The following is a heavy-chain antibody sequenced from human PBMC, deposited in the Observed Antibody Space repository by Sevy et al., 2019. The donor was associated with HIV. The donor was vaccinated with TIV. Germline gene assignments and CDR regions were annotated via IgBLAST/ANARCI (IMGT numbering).Heavy chain of an antibody. J-gene: IGHJ4*02. CDR2: IHQSGST. Sequence: SETLSLTCTVSGYSISTGYYWGWIRQPPGKGLEWIGNIHQSGSTYNNPSLKSRITISVDTSKNQFSLNLISVTAADTAVYYCARRSYYSDSTAYYFDYWGQGTLVTVSS. V-gene: IGHV4-38-2*02. CDR3: ARRSYYSDSTAYYFDY. D-gene: IGHD3-22*01. CDR1: GYSISTGYY.